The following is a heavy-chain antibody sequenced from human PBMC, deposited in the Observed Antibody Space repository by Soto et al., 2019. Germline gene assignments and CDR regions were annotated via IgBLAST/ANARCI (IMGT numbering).Heavy chain of an antibody. D-gene: IGHD6-19*01. J-gene: IGHJ4*02. CDR1: GLTFSSYG. V-gene: IGHV3-48*02. CDR3: ARDKNPYSSGTCFDY. Sequence: GGSLRLSCAACGLTFSSYGMHWVRQAPGKGLEWVSDIWSGSSTIYYADSVKGRFTISRDNAKNSLYLQMNSLRDEDTAVYYCARDKNPYSSGTCFDYWGQGTLVTVSS. CDR2: IWSGSSTI.